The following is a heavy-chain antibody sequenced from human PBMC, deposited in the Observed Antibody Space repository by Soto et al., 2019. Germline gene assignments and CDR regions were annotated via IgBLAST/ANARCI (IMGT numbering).Heavy chain of an antibody. CDR1: GYTFTSYG. V-gene: IGHV1-18*01. Sequence: QVQLVQPGAEVKKPGASVKVSCKAAGYTFTSYGISWVRLAPGQGLEWMGWISAYNGNTNYAQKFQGRGTMTTDASTSTAYMELRSLRSDDTAVYYCARDHETTGQLWGQGTLVTVSS. CDR3: ARDHETTGQL. J-gene: IGHJ4*02. CDR2: ISAYNGNT. D-gene: IGHD1-1*01.